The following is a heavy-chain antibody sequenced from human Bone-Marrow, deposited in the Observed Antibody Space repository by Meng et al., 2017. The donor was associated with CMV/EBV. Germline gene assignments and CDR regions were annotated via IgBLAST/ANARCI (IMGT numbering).Heavy chain of an antibody. CDR2: VDWNDDK. Sequence: SGLTLAKPTQTLTLPCTFSGFSLSTSGVGVGWTRQPPGKALEWLGLVDWNDDKRYSPSLKSRLTTMKDTSKNQVGLTMTNMDPVYTATYYCSHTRTGLGYGMDVWGQGTTVTVSS. CDR3: SHTRTGLGYGMDV. CDR1: GFSLSTSGVG. D-gene: IGHD1-14*01. J-gene: IGHJ6*02. V-gene: IGHV2-5*01.